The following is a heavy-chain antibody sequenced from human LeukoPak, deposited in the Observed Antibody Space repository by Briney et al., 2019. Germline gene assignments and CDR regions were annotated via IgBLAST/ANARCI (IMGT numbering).Heavy chain of an antibody. CDR3: ARIAAAGTNWFDP. CDR1: GFTFSTYS. D-gene: IGHD6-13*01. Sequence: GGSLRLSCAASGFTFSTYSMNWVRQAPGKGLEWVANIKQDGSEKYYVDSVKGRFTISRDNAKNSLYLQMNSLRAEDTAVYYCARIAAAGTNWFDPWGQGTLVTVSS. J-gene: IGHJ5*02. CDR2: IKQDGSEK. V-gene: IGHV3-7*01.